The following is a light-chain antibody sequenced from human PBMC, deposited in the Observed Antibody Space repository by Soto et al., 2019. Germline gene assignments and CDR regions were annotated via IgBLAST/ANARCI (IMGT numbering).Light chain of an antibody. Sequence: DIQVTQSPSFLSASVGDRVTITCRASQAISNYLAWYQQIPGRAPKLLIYTASTLHSGVPSRFSGSGSGTEFTLTISSPQPEDFATYYCQQFNNYPRTFGQGTKVDIK. CDR2: TAS. CDR1: QAISNY. V-gene: IGKV1-9*01. J-gene: IGKJ2*01. CDR3: QQFNNYPRT.